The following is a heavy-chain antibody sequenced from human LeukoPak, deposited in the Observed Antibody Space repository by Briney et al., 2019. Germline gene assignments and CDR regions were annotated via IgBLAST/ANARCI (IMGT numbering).Heavy chain of an antibody. J-gene: IGHJ4*02. V-gene: IGHV1-3*03. D-gene: IGHD4-17*01. CDR1: GYTFTSYA. CDR2: INAGNGNT. Sequence: ASVKVSCKASGYTFTSYAMHWVRQAPGQRLEWMGWINAGNGNTKYSQEFQGRVTITRDTSASTAYMELSSLRSEDMAVYYCARVDYGDYDFDYWGQGTLVTVSS. CDR3: ARVDYGDYDFDY.